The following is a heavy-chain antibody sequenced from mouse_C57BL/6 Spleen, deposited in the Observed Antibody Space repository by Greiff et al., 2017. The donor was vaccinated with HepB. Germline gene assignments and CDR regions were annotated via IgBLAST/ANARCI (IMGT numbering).Heavy chain of an antibody. CDR1: GYTFTDYY. J-gene: IGHJ2*01. V-gene: IGHV1-19*01. CDR3: ARNGPLDY. Sequence: EVQRVESGPVLVKPGASVKMSCKASGYTFTDYYMNWVKQSHGKSLEWIGVINPYNGGTSYNQKFKGKATLTVDKSSSTAYMELNSLTSEDSAVYYCARNGPLDYWGQGTTLAVSS. CDR2: INPYNGGT.